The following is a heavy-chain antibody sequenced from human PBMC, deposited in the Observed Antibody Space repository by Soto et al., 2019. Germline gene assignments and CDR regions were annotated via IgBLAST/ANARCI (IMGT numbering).Heavy chain of an antibody. CDR2: INPSDGST. CDR3: ARVWRPSSSCLDY. V-gene: IGHV1-46*01. Sequence: QVQLVQSGAEVKKPGASVKVSCKASGYTFTIYYMHWVRQAPGQGLEWMGIINPSDGSTNYAQEFQGRVTMTRDTSRRTVYMELSSLRSEDTAVYYCARVWRPSSSCLDYWGQGTLVTVSS. J-gene: IGHJ4*02. CDR1: GYTFTIYY. D-gene: IGHD6-13*01.